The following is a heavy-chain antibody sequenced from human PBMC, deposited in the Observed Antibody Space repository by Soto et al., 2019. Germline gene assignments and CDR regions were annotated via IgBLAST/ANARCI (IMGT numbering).Heavy chain of an antibody. CDR2: IGGDGSDT. CDR1: EFTFSDFA. J-gene: IGHJ5*01. CDR3: AKDAVPYNGKWDWFAS. V-gene: IGHV3-23*01. D-gene: IGHD1-26*01. Sequence: DVQLLESGGALVQPGGSLRLSCAASEFTFSDFAMTWVRQAPGKGPEWVASIGGDGSDTHYADSVKGRFTISRDNSKNTLFLQMSSLRSDDTAVYYCAKDAVPYNGKWDWFASWGQGTLVTVSS.